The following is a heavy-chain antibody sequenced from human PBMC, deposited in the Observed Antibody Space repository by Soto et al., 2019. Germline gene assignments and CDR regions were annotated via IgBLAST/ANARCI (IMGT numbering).Heavy chain of an antibody. CDR2: LHSGGDT. Sequence: EVQLVESGGGLVQPGGSLRLSCVASGIHVSSNYMTWVRQAPGKGLEWVSVLHSGGDTYYANSVKGRFTISRHDSTNTVFLQMNSLTAEDTAVYYCARDGPYYYASRMDVWGQGTTVTVSS. CDR1: GIHVSSNY. V-gene: IGHV3-53*04. CDR3: ARDGPYYYASRMDV. J-gene: IGHJ6*02. D-gene: IGHD3-10*01.